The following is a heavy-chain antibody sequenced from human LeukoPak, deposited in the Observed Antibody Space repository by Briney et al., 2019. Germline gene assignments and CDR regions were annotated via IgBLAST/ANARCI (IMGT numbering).Heavy chain of an antibody. J-gene: IGHJ6*02. CDR1: GFTFSSYG. Sequence: PGRSLRLSCAASGFTFSSYGMHWVRQAPGKGLEWVAVISYDGSNKYYADSVKGRFTISRDNSKNTLYLQMNSLRAEDTAVYYCARDSTVTSYYYYYGMDVWGQGTTVTVSS. D-gene: IGHD4-11*01. CDR2: ISYDGSNK. V-gene: IGHV3-30*03. CDR3: ARDSTVTSYYYYYGMDV.